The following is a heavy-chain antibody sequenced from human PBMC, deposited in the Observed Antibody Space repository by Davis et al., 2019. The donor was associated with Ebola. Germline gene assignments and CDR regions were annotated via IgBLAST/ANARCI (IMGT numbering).Heavy chain of an antibody. V-gene: IGHV3-30-3*01. D-gene: IGHD6-6*01. Sequence: GGSLRLSCAASGFTFSSYAMHWVRQAPGKGLEWVAVISYDGSNKYYADSVKGRFTISRDNSKSTLFLQMNSLRAEDTAVYYCAKGGGTSSSDFRRTWGQGTLVTVSS. CDR2: ISYDGSNK. CDR1: GFTFSSYA. CDR3: AKGGGTSSSDFRRT. J-gene: IGHJ5*02.